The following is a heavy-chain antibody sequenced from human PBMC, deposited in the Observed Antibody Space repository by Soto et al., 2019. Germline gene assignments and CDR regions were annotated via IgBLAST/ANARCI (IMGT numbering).Heavy chain of an antibody. D-gene: IGHD3-22*01. J-gene: IGHJ5*02. CDR1: GDIFTSYG. CDR2: ISAYNGNT. V-gene: IGHV1-18*01. Sequence: QVQLVQSGAEVKKPGASVKVSCKASGDIFTSYGISWVRQAPGQGLEWMGCISAYNGNTNYAQKFQGRVTMTTDTSTSTAYMELRSLRSDDTAVDYCARDQEGITMIVGGTWGQGTLVTVSS. CDR3: ARDQEGITMIVGGT.